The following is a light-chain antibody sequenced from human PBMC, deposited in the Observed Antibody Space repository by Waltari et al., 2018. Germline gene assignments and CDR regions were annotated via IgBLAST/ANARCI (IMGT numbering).Light chain of an antibody. J-gene: IGLJ1*01. CDR2: EVS. CDR3: SSYAGSDNLRV. V-gene: IGLV2-8*01. CDR1: TSDIAAYNF. Sequence: QSALTQPPSASGSPGQSVTLSCTGTTSDIAAYNFVFWYQKHPGKAPKLLIFEVSKRPSGVPDRFSGSKSGITAPLTVSGLQAEDEADYYCSSYAGSDNLRVFGTGTTVTVL.